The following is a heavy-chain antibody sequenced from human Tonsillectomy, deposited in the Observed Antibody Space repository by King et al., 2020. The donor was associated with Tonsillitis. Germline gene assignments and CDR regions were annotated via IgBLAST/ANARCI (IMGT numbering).Heavy chain of an antibody. D-gene: IGHD3-22*01. CDR2: IYYSGST. CDR3: ARHGYDSSGYYYAFFDY. J-gene: IGHJ4*02. CDR1: GGSISRYS. V-gene: IGHV4-59*08. Sequence: VQLQESGPGLVKPSETLSLTCTVSGGSISRYSWSWIRQPPGKGLEWIGYIYYSGSTNYNPSLKSRVTISVDTSKNQFALKLSSVTAAGTAVYYCARHGYDSSGYYYAFFDYWGQGTPVIVSS.